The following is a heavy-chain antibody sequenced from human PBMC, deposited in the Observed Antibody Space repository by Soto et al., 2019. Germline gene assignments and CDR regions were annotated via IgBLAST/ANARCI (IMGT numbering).Heavy chain of an antibody. Sequence: SETLSLTCTVSGGSISSGGYYWSWIRQHPGKGLEWTGYIYYSGSTYYNPSLKSRVTISVDTSKNQFSLKLSSVTAADTAVYYCARGLGATHAQYFQHWGQGTLVTVSS. CDR1: GGSISSGGYY. D-gene: IGHD1-26*01. J-gene: IGHJ1*01. CDR3: ARGLGATHAQYFQH. CDR2: IYYSGST. V-gene: IGHV4-31*02.